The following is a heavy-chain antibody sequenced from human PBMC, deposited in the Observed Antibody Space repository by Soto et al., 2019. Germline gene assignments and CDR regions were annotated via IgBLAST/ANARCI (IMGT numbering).Heavy chain of an antibody. Sequence: EVQLVESGGGLVKPGGSLRLSCAASGFTFSNAWMSWVRQAPGKGLEWVGRIKSKTDGGTTDYAAPVKGRFTISRDDSKNTLYLQMNSLKTADTAVYYCTTDIDSSCYYRDYWGQGTRVTVSS. CDR3: TTDIDSSCYYRDY. CDR2: IKSKTDGGTT. V-gene: IGHV3-15*01. J-gene: IGHJ4*02. CDR1: GFTFSNAW. D-gene: IGHD3-22*01.